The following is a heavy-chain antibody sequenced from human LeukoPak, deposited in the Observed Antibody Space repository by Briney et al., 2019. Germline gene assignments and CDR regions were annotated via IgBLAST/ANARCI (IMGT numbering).Heavy chain of an antibody. D-gene: IGHD6-25*01. CDR2: SDNEKRET. V-gene: IGHV1-24*01. J-gene: IGHJ4*02. CDR3: AAERLYGILDY. Sequence: ASVTVSFKFSGYTLTELSMHWVRQTHGKGLEWMGGSDNEKRETIYARKFQGRLTMTEDTSTDTAYMELSSLRSEDTAVYYCAAERLYGILDYWGQGTLVTVSS. CDR1: GYTLTELS.